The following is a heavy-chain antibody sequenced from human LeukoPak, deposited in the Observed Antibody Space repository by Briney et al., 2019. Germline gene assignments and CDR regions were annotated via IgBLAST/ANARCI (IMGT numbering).Heavy chain of an antibody. CDR2: IYYSGST. Sequence: SETLSLTCTGSGGSIRSHYWSWIRQPPGKGLEWIGYIYYSGSTNYNPSLESRVTISVDTSKNQFSLKLSSVTAADMAVYYCARDYPVLGFDYWGQGTLVTVSS. CDR3: ARDYPVLGFDY. CDR1: GGSIRSHY. D-gene: IGHD2-8*02. V-gene: IGHV4-59*11. J-gene: IGHJ4*02.